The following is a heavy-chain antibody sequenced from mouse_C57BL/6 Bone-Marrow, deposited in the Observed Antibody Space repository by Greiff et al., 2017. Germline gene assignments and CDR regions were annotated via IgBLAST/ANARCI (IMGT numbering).Heavy chain of an antibody. CDR2: ISGGGGNT. J-gene: IGHJ1*03. CDR1: GFTFSSYT. V-gene: IGHV5-9*01. CDR3: ARQVYDGYYESYWYFDV. Sequence: EVKLVESGGGLVKPGGSLKLSCAASGFTFSSYTMSWVRQTPEKRLEWVATISGGGGNTYYPDSVKGRFTISRDNAKNTLYLQMSSLRSEDTALYYCARQVYDGYYESYWYFDVWGTGTTVTVSS. D-gene: IGHD2-3*01.